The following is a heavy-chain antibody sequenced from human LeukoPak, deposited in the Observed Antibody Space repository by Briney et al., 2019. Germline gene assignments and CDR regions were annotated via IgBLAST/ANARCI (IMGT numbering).Heavy chain of an antibody. Sequence: HPGGSLRLSCAASGFTFSSYIMHWVRQAPGKGLEWVAVISYDGGNAYYTKSVKGRFTISRDNAKNSLFLQMNNLRAEDTAVYYCARDPRRGFSPDAFDIWGQGTMVTVSS. CDR3: ARDPRRGFSPDAFDI. D-gene: IGHD3-10*01. CDR2: ISYDGGNA. V-gene: IGHV3-30*07. J-gene: IGHJ3*02. CDR1: GFTFSSYI.